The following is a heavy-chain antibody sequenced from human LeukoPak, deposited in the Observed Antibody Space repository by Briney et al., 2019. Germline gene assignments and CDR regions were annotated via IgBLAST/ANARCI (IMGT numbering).Heavy chain of an antibody. J-gene: IGHJ4*02. Sequence: GGSLRLSCAASGFTFSSYAMSWVRQAPGKGLEWVANIKQDGSEKYYVDSVKGRFTISRDNAKNSLYLQMNSLRAEDTAVYYCARDSYPLLYRFAYWGQGTLVTVSS. V-gene: IGHV3-7*01. CDR2: IKQDGSEK. CDR1: GFTFSSYA. CDR3: ARDSYPLLYRFAY. D-gene: IGHD2-2*02.